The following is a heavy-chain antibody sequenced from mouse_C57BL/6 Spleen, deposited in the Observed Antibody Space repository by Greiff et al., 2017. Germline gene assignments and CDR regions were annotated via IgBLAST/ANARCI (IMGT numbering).Heavy chain of an antibody. J-gene: IGHJ2*01. CDR2: IYPGDGDT. CDR1: GYAFSSSW. Sequence: VQRVESGPELVKPGASVKISCKASGYAFSSSWMNWVKQRPGKGLEWIGRIYPGDGDTNYNGKFKGKATLTADKSSSTASMQLSSLTSEDSAVYFCARNYDYGYFDYWGQGTTLTVSS. V-gene: IGHV1-82*01. CDR3: ARNYDYGYFDY. D-gene: IGHD2-4*01.